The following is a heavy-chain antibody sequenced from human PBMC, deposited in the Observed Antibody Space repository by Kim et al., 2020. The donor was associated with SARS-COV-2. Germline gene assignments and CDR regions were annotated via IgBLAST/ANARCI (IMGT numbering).Heavy chain of an antibody. V-gene: IGHV1-2*02. CDR2: INPNSGGT. CDR1: GYTFTGYY. D-gene: IGHD2-15*01. CDR3: ARGWGDIVVVVAATPMDYFDY. J-gene: IGHJ4*02. Sequence: ASVKVSCKASGYTFTGYYMHWVRQAPGQGLEWMGWINPNSGGTNYAQKFQGRVTMTRDTSISTAYMELSRLRSDDTAVYYCARGWGDIVVVVAATPMDYFDYWGQGTLVTVSS.